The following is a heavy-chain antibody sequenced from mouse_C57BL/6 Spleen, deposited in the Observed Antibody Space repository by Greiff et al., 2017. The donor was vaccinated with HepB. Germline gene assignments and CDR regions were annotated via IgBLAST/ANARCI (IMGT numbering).Heavy chain of an antibody. CDR2: ISSGSSTI. V-gene: IGHV5-17*01. D-gene: IGHD2-5*01. J-gene: IGHJ4*01. Sequence: EVKLMESGGGLVKPGGSLKLSCAASGFTFSDYGMHWVRQAPEKGLEWVAYISSGSSTIYYADTVKGRFTISRDNAKNTLFLQMTSLRSEDTAMYYCARSYSKVYYAMDYWGQGTSVTVSS. CDR1: GFTFSDYG. CDR3: ARSYSKVYYAMDY.